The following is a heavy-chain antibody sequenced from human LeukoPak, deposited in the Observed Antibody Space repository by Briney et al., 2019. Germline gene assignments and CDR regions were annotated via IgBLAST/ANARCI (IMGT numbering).Heavy chain of an antibody. Sequence: PSETLSLTCTVSGGSISSYYWSWIRQPPGKGLEWIGYIYYSGSTNYNPSLKSRVTISVDTSKNQFSLKLSSVTAADTAVYYCARVRGEQWLEIIDYWGQGILVSVSS. CDR3: ARVRGEQWLEIIDY. D-gene: IGHD6-19*01. V-gene: IGHV4-59*01. CDR1: GGSISSYY. J-gene: IGHJ4*02. CDR2: IYYSGST.